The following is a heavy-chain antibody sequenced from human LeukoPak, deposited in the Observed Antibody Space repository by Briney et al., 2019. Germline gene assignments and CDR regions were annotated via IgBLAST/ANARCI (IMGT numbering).Heavy chain of an antibody. D-gene: IGHD3-22*01. CDR3: ARVLSSSGYHEDYYYYGMDV. J-gene: IGHJ6*02. CDR1: GFTFSSYG. Sequence: GGSLRLSCAASGFTFSSYGMHWVRQAPGKGLEWVAVIWYDGSNKYYADSVKGRFTISRDNSKNTLYLQMNSLRAEDTAVYYCARVLSSSGYHEDYYYYGMDVWGQGTTVTDSS. CDR2: IWYDGSNK. V-gene: IGHV3-33*01.